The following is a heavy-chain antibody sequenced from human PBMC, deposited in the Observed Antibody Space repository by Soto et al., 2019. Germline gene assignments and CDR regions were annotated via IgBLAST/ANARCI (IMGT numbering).Heavy chain of an antibody. J-gene: IGHJ5*02. CDR1: GYTFTSYG. Sequence: QVQLVQSGAEVKKPGASVKVSCKASGYTFTSYGISWVRQASGQGLEWMGWISAYNGNTKYAQKLQGRVTMPTDTSTATAAMELRRLRSYDTAVYYCARDEAFKWNDGGWFDPWGQGTLVTVSS. CDR3: ARDEAFKWNDGGWFDP. V-gene: IGHV1-18*01. D-gene: IGHD1-1*01. CDR2: ISAYNGNT.